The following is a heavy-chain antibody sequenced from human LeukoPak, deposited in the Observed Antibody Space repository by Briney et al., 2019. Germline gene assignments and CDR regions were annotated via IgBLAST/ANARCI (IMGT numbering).Heavy chain of an antibody. CDR1: GFTFSSYA. J-gene: IGHJ4*02. CDR2: IKQDGSEK. V-gene: IGHV3-7*01. Sequence: GGSLRFSCAASGFTFSSYAMSWVRQAPGKGLEWVANIKQDGSEKYYVDSVKGRFTISRDNAKNSLYLQMNSLRAEDTAVYYCARESIDGIVVVPAATEQTYFDYWGQGTLVTVSS. D-gene: IGHD2-2*01. CDR3: ARESIDGIVVVPAATEQTYFDY.